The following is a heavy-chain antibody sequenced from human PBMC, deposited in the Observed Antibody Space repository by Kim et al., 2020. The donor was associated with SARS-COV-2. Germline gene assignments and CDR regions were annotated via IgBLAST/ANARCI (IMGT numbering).Heavy chain of an antibody. Sequence: GRFTISRDNAKNSLYLQMNSLRAEDTALYYCAKDMGLRYFDWLLGNGMDVWGQGTTVTVSS. CDR3: AKDMGLRYFDWLLGNGMDV. D-gene: IGHD3-9*01. V-gene: IGHV3-9*01. J-gene: IGHJ6*02.